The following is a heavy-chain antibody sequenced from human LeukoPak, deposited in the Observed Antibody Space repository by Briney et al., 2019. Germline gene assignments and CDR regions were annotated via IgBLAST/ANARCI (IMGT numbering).Heavy chain of an antibody. J-gene: IGHJ5*02. CDR2: ISGRGVST. Sequence: GGSLRLSCAASGFTFSTYAMSWVRQAPGKGLEWVSAISGRGVSTSYADSVKGRFTISRDNSKNTLYLQMNSLRAEDTAVYYCAKPRPSYSSSWYDHWGQGTLVTVSS. D-gene: IGHD6-13*01. V-gene: IGHV3-23*01. CDR3: AKPRPSYSSSWYDH. CDR1: GFTFSTYA.